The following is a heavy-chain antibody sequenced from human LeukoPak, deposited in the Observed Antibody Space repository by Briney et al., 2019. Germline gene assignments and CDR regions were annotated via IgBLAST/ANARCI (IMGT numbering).Heavy chain of an antibody. D-gene: IGHD4-11*01. Sequence: SLRLSCAASGFTFDDYAMHWVRQAPGMGLEWVSGISWNSGNKGYADSVKGRFTISRDNAKNSLYLQMNSLRTEDTALYYCAKDKTTVTRGGLDVWGQGTTVTVSS. J-gene: IGHJ6*02. CDR3: AKDKTTVTRGGLDV. CDR2: ISWNSGNK. V-gene: IGHV3-9*01. CDR1: GFTFDDYA.